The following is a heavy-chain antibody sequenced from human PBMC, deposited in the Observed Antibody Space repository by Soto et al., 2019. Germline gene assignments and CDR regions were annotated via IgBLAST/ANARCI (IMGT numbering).Heavy chain of an antibody. J-gene: IGHJ3*02. CDR3: ARQNTAMVDHDAFDI. V-gene: IGHV1-8*01. CDR1: GYTFTSYD. CDR2: MNPNSGNT. Sequence: ASVKVSCKASGYTFTSYDINWVRRATGQGLEWMGWMNPNSGNTGYAQKFQGRVTMTRNTSISTAYMELSSLRSEDTAVYYCARQNTAMVDHDAFDIWGQGTMVTVSS. D-gene: IGHD5-18*01.